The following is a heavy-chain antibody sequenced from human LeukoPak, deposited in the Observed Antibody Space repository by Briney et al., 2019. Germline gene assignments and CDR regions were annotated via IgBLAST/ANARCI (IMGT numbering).Heavy chain of an antibody. D-gene: IGHD1-26*01. J-gene: IGHJ4*02. Sequence: GGSLRLSCAASGFTFSSYAMHWVRQAPGKGLEYVSAISSNGGSTYYANSVKGRFTISRDNSKNTLYLQMGSLRAEDVAVYYCARVGVGATHYDYWGQGTLVTVSS. V-gene: IGHV3-64*01. CDR3: ARVGVGATHYDY. CDR1: GFTFSSYA. CDR2: ISSNGGST.